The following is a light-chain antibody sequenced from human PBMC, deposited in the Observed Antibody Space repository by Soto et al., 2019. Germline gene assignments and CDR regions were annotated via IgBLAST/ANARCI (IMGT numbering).Light chain of an antibody. V-gene: IGLV2-8*01. CDR3: SSFAGNNNVV. CDR1: SSDVGGYNY. CDR2: EVS. Sequence: QSALTQPPSASGSPGQSVTISCTGTSSDVGGYNYVSWYQQHPGKAPKLMISEVSKRPSGVPDRFSGPSSGNTAYLTVSGLQSEDEADYYCSSFAGNNNVVFGGGTQLTVL. J-gene: IGLJ2*01.